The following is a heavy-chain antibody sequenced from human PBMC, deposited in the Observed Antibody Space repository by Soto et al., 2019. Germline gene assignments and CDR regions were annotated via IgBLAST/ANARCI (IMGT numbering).Heavy chain of an antibody. CDR2: IYYSGST. V-gene: IGHV4-59*08. J-gene: IGHJ4*02. D-gene: IGHD2-8*01. CDR1: GGPISRYY. Sequence: SGTPSLTCTFSGGPISRYYWSWVRQPPGKGLEWIGYIYYSGSTNYNPSLKSRVTISVDTSKNQFSLKLSSVTAADTAVYYCARLLGYCTNGVCYKAFDYWGQGTLVTVSS. CDR3: ARLLGYCTNGVCYKAFDY.